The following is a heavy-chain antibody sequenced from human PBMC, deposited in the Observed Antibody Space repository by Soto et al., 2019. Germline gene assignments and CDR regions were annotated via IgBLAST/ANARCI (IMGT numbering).Heavy chain of an antibody. CDR2: ISGSGGST. V-gene: IGHV3-23*01. D-gene: IGHD6-13*01. Sequence: EVQLLESGGGLVQPGGSLRLSCAASGFTFSSYAMSWVRQAPGKGLEWVSAISGSGGSTYYADSVKGRFTISRDNSKNKLYLQMNSLRAEDTAVYYCAKETAAAGTYYYYYYMDVWGKGTTVTVSS. CDR3: AKETAAAGTYYYYYYMDV. J-gene: IGHJ6*03. CDR1: GFTFSSYA.